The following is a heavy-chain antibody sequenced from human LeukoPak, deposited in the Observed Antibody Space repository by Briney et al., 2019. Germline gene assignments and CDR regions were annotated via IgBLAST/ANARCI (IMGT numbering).Heavy chain of an antibody. CDR1: GFTSSSYG. J-gene: IGHJ6*02. V-gene: IGHV3-33*06. CDR3: AKVSIAVAQSYYYGMDV. D-gene: IGHD6-19*01. CDR2: IWYDGSNK. Sequence: GRSLRLSCAASGFTSSSYGMHWVRQAPGKGLEWVAVIWYDGSNKYYADSVKGRFTISRDNSKNTLYLQMNSLRAEDTAVYYCAKVSIAVAQSYYYGMDVWGQGTTVTVSS.